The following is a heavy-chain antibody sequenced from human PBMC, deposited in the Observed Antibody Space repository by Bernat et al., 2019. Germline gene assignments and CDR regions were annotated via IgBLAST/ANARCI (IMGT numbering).Heavy chain of an antibody. CDR2: IYYSGSP. D-gene: IGHD3-3*01. Sequence: QVQLQESGPGLVKPSQTLSLTCTVSGGSISSGGYYWSWIRQHPGKGLEWIGYIYYSGSPYYNPSLKSRVTISVDTSKNQFSLKLSSVTAADTAVYYCARDYSGSGYYGDFDYWGQGTLVTVSS. CDR1: GGSISSGGYY. V-gene: IGHV4-31*03. J-gene: IGHJ4*02. CDR3: ARDYSGSGYYGDFDY.